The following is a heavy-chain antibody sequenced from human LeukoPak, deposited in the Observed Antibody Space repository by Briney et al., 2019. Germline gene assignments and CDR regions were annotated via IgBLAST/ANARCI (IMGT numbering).Heavy chain of an antibody. V-gene: IGHV3-21*01. CDR2: ISSSSSYI. D-gene: IGHD6-13*01. J-gene: IGHJ6*03. CDR1: GFTFSSYG. Sequence: GGSLRLSCAASGFTFSSYGMHWVRQAPGKGLEWVSSISSSSSYIYYADSVKGRFTISRDNAKNSLYLQMNSLRAEDTAVYYCARARYSSSWAYYYYYMDVWGKGTTVTVSS. CDR3: ARARYSSSWAYYYYYMDV.